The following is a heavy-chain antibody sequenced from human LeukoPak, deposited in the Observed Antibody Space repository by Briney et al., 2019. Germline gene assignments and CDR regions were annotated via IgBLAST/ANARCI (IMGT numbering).Heavy chain of an antibody. CDR2: IKQDGSEK. CDR3: ARESGQTSGWYGNNY. D-gene: IGHD6-19*01. Sequence: PGGSLRLSCAASGFTYSRSWMNWVRQAPGKGLEWVANIKQDGSEKYYVDSVKGRFTISRDNAKNSLNLQMNSLRAEDTAVYYCARESGQTSGWYGNNYWGQGTLVTVSS. V-gene: IGHV3-7*04. J-gene: IGHJ4*02. CDR1: GFTYSRSW.